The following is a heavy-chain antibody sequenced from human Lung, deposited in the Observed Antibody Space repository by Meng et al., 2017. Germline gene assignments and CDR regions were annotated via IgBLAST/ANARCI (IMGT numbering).Heavy chain of an antibody. CDR2: MNPNSGNT. CDR3: ATRNDGYDFDY. CDR1: GYTFTNYA. D-gene: IGHD1-1*01. V-gene: IGHV1-8*01. Sequence: QVQLVQSGAEVKKPGSSVSVSCKASGYTFTNYAINWVRQATGQGLQWMGWMNPNSGNTGYAQKFQGRVTMTRNTSISTAYMELSSLRSEDTAVYYCATRNDGYDFDYWGQGTLVTVSS. J-gene: IGHJ4*02.